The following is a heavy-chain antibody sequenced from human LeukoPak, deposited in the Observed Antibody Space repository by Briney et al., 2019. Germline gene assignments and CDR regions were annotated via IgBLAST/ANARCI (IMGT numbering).Heavy chain of an antibody. V-gene: IGHV4-59*08. CDR2: IYYSGST. D-gene: IGHD3-16*01. CDR3: ARYTQLGYFDY. J-gene: IGHJ4*02. Sequence: KSSETLSLTCTVSGGSISSYYWSWIRQPPGKGLEWIGYIYYSGSTNYNPSLKSRVTISVDTSKNQFSLKLSSVTAADTAVYYCARYTQLGYFDYWGQGTLVTVSS. CDR1: GGSISSYY.